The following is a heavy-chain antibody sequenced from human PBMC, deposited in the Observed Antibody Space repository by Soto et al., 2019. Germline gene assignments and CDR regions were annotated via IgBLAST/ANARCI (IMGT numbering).Heavy chain of an antibody. CDR1: GASIRRSAY. CDR3: RRSSRYSTDV. CDR2: IYSIGNT. V-gene: IGHV4-39*01. Sequence: PSETLSLTCTVSGASIRRSAYWGWIRQPPGKGLEWIGSIYSIGNTYYNPSLKSGVTISADTSKNQFSLNLISVSAADTAVYYCRRSSRYSTDVWGQGITVTVSS. J-gene: IGHJ6*02. D-gene: IGHD6-19*01.